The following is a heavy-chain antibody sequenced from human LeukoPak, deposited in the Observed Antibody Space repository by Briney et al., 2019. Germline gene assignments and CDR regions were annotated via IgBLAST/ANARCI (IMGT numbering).Heavy chain of an antibody. CDR3: ARDRDDMVNDYHPLFDQ. V-gene: IGHV3-74*01. CDR1: GFTFSNHW. D-gene: IGHD3-9*01. Sequence: GGSLRLSCAASGFTFSNHWMHWVRQAPGEGLVWVSRIKNDGSSTGYADSVKGRFTISRDNAKNTLYLQMHSLRAEDTAVYYCARDRDDMVNDYHPLFDQWGQGTLVTVSS. J-gene: IGHJ4*02. CDR2: IKNDGSST.